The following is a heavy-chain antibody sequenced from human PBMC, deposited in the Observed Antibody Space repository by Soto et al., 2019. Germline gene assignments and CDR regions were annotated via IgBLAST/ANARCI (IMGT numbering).Heavy chain of an antibody. D-gene: IGHD2-15*01. J-gene: IGHJ3*02. CDR2: IWYDGSNK. Sequence: GGSLRLSCAASGFTFSSYGMHWVRQAPGKGLEWVAVIWYDGSNKYYADSVKGRFTISRDNSKNTLYLQMNSLRAEDTAVYYCAGGSSTSDAFDIWGQGTMVTVSS. V-gene: IGHV3-33*01. CDR1: GFTFSSYG. CDR3: AGGSSTSDAFDI.